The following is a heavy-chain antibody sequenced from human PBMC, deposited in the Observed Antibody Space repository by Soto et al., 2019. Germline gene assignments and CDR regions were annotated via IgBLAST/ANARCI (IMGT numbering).Heavy chain of an antibody. CDR2: ITVGGAQK. J-gene: IGHJ4*02. CDR3: TRMPGGGWQRFFDY. D-gene: IGHD5-12*01. V-gene: IGHV3-9*01. CDR1: GFSFDDYA. Sequence: EMQLVESGGGLVQPGRSLRLSCAASGFSFDDYAMHWVRQAPGKGLEWVSSITVGGAQKDYGQSVKGRFTISRDNSNDSFFLQMDSLEVEGTAIYYCTRMPGGGWQRFFDYWGQGTVVTVSS.